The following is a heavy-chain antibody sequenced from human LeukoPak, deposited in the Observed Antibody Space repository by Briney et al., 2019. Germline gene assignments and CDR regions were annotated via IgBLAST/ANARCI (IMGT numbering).Heavy chain of an antibody. Sequence: SETLSLTCAVYGGSFSGYYWSWIRQPPGKGLEWIGEINHRGSTNYNPSLKTRANPPVDTSKNQFSLKLSSVTAADTAVYYCARAGDSSSWYYFAYWGQGTLVTVSS. V-gene: IGHV4-34*01. D-gene: IGHD6-13*01. J-gene: IGHJ4*02. CDR3: ARAGDSSSWYYFAY. CDR2: INHRGST. CDR1: GGSFSGYY.